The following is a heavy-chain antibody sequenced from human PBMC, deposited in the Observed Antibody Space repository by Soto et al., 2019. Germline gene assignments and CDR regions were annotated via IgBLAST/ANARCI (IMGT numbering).Heavy chain of an antibody. CDR1: GGTFSSYA. V-gene: IGHV1-69*06. Sequence: EASVKVSCKASGGTFSSYAISWVRQAPGQGLEWMGGIIPIFGTANYAQKFQGRVTITADKSTSTAYMELSSLRSEDTAVYYCARDVRDRPGYCTNGVCYYYYYGMDVWGQGTTVTVSS. J-gene: IGHJ6*02. D-gene: IGHD2-8*01. CDR2: IIPIFGTA. CDR3: ARDVRDRPGYCTNGVCYYYYYGMDV.